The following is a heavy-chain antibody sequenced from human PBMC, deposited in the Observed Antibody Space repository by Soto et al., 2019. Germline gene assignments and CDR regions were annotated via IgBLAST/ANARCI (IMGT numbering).Heavy chain of an antibody. J-gene: IGHJ6*03. D-gene: IGHD3-3*01. V-gene: IGHV1-8*01. CDR1: GYTFTSYD. Sequence: QVQLVQSGAEVKKPGASVKVACKASGYTFTSYDINWVRKATGQGLEWMGWMNPNSSNTGYAQKLQGRGTVTSNTSISTASMELSSLRSEDTAVYYSARGSVYDFWSGYDHYYYYYYRDVWGKGTTVTVS. CDR2: MNPNSSNT. CDR3: ARGSVYDFWSGYDHYYYYYYRDV.